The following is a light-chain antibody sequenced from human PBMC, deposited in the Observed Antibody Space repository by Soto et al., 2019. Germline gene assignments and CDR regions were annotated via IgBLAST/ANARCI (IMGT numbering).Light chain of an antibody. CDR2: SAS. Sequence: EIQLTQSPSFLSASVGDTVTITCRASQDIGTYLDWYQEQPGKPPRLLVYSASTSQSGLPSRFSGSGSGTDFSLTISSLQPDNFTTDYCQQLNTYPWTFGQGTKVDIK. J-gene: IGKJ1*01. CDR1: QDIGTY. CDR3: QQLNTYPWT. V-gene: IGKV1-9*01.